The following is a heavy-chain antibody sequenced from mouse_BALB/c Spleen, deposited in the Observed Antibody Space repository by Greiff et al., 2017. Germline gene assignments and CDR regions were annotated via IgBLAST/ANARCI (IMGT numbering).Heavy chain of an antibody. CDR2: INPSNGGT. V-gene: IGHV1S81*02. J-gene: IGHJ4*01. CDR3: TRPYYYGSSSYAMDY. D-gene: IGHD1-1*01. Sequence: QVQLQQSGAELVKPGASVKLSCKASGYTFTSYYMYWVKQRPGQGLEWIGEINPSNGGTNFNEKFKIKATLTVDKSSSTAYMQLSSLTSEDSAFYYCTRPYYYGSSSYAMDYWGQGTSVTVSS. CDR1: GYTFTSYY.